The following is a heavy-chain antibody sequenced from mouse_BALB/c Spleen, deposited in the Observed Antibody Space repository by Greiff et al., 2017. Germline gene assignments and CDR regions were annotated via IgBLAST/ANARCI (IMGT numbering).Heavy chain of an antibody. Sequence: VQLQQSGTVLARPGASVKMSCKASGYTFTSYWMHWVKQRPGQGLEWIGAIYPGNSDTSYNQKFKGKAKLIAVTSTSTAYMELSSLTNEDSAVYYCTRGGYYGSSYNAYCGQGTLVTVSA. D-gene: IGHD1-1*01. CDR1: GYTFTSYW. J-gene: IGHJ3*01. V-gene: IGHV1-5*01. CDR2: IYPGNSDT. CDR3: TRGGYYGSSYNAY.